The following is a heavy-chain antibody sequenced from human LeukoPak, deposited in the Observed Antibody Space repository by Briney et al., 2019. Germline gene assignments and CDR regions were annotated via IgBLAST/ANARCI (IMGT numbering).Heavy chain of an antibody. V-gene: IGHV3-48*03. CDR1: GFTFSRYE. D-gene: IGHD6-13*01. CDR2: ISSSGTTI. CDR3: ARGVREDLAAAGAFEY. Sequence: PGGSLRLSCVASGFTFSRYEMNWVRQAPGKGLEWLAYISSSGTTIYYADCMKGRFTISRDNAKNSLYLQVNSLRAEDTAVYYCARGVREDLAAAGAFEYWGQGTRVTVSS. J-gene: IGHJ4*02.